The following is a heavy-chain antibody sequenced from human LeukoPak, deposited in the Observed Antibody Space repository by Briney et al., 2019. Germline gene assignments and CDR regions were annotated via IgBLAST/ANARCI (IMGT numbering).Heavy chain of an antibody. CDR1: GYTLTELS. J-gene: IGHJ4*02. D-gene: IGHD3-22*01. Sequence: ASGKVSCKVSGYTLTELSMNWVRQAPGKGVEWMGGFDPEDGETIYAQKFQGRVTMTEYTSTDTAHMELSSVKSEDTAVYYCATDRGSGSAFDYWGQGTLVTVSS. CDR3: ATDRGSGSAFDY. V-gene: IGHV1-24*01. CDR2: FDPEDGET.